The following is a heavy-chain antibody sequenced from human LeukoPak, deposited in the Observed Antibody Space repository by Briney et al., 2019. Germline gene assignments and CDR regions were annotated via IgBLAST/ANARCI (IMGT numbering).Heavy chain of an antibody. D-gene: IGHD2-15*01. Sequence: PGRSLGLSCAASGFTFSSYGIHWVRQAPGKGLEWVAVISYDGSHKYYADSVKGRFTISRDNSKNTLYLQMNSLRAEDTAVYYCAKDLRDSRFLPRRYCSGGSCYQGIDYWGQGTLVTVSS. V-gene: IGHV3-30*18. CDR3: AKDLRDSRFLPRRYCSGGSCYQGIDY. J-gene: IGHJ4*02. CDR1: GFTFSSYG. CDR2: ISYDGSHK.